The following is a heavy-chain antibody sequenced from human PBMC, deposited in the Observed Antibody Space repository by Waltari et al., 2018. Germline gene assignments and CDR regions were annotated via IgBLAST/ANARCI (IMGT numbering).Heavy chain of an antibody. CDR3: AKSPQLTTANWFDT. D-gene: IGHD6-13*01. CDR2: GLPLLGIK. V-gene: IGHV1-69*04. Sequence: QIQLIQSGAEVKEPGSSVKVPCKISGGTFSSNAFSWIRQAPGQGLEWMGGGLPLLGIKEYAQRFQDRVTITADEVTKTAYMDLNSLTADDTAVYYCAKSPQLTTANWFDTWGQGMLVTVSS. CDR1: GGTFSSNA. J-gene: IGHJ5*02.